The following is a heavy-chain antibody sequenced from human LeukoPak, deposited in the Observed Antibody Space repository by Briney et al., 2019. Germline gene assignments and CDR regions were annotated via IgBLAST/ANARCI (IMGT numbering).Heavy chain of an antibody. V-gene: IGHV3-43*02. D-gene: IGHD5-18*01. CDR3: ARDTEGYTYGYYYYGMDV. CDR1: GFTFDDYA. Sequence: GGSLRLSCAASGFTFDDYAMHWVRHAPGKGLELVSLISGDSGSTFYADSVKGRFTISRDNSKNSLYLQMNSLRSDDTALYYCARDTEGYTYGYYYYGMDVWGQGTTVTVSS. CDR2: ISGDSGST. J-gene: IGHJ6*02.